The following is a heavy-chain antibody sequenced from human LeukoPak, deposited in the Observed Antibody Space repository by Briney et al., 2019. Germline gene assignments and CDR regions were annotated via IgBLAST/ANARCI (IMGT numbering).Heavy chain of an antibody. D-gene: IGHD3-16*01. CDR2: ISGSDGTT. J-gene: IGHJ4*02. V-gene: IGHV3-23*01. Sequence: GGSLRLSCAASGFTFSSYAMSWVRQAPGKGLEWVSAISGSDGTTYYADSVKGRFTISRDNSKNTLYLQMNSLRAEDTAVYYCANLNAPYWGNFDYWGQGTLVTVSS. CDR1: GFTFSSYA. CDR3: ANLNAPYWGNFDY.